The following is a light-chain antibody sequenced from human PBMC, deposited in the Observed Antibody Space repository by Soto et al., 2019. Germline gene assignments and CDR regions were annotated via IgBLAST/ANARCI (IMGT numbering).Light chain of an antibody. J-gene: IGLJ1*01. Sequence: QSVLTQPASVSGSPGQSITISCTGTSSDVGGYNFVSWYQQHPDKAPKLMIYDVTNRPSGVSNRFSGSKSGNTASLTISGFQAEDEADYDCSSYTSISTYVFGTGTKGTGL. CDR1: SSDVGGYNF. CDR3: SSYTSISTYV. V-gene: IGLV2-14*01. CDR2: DVT.